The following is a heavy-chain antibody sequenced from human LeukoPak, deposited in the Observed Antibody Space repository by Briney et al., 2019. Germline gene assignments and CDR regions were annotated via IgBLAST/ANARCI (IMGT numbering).Heavy chain of an antibody. V-gene: IGHV3-53*01. CDR1: GFTFSSYA. J-gene: IGHJ3*02. CDR2: IYKGGTP. D-gene: IGHD3-10*01. Sequence: PGGSLRLSCAASGFTFSSYAMSWVRQAPGKGLGWVSVIYKGGTPYYADSVKGRFTISRDNSKNTLYLQMNNLRAEDTAVYYCARDQSAYGGAFDIWGQGAMATVSS. CDR3: ARDQSAYGGAFDI.